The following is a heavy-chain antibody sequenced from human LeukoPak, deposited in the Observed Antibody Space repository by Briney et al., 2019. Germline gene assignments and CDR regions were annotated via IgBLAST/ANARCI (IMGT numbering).Heavy chain of an antibody. CDR1: GGSISSYY. Sequence: PSETLSLTCTVSGGSISSYYWSWLRQPPGKGLEWIGYIYYSGSTNYNPSLKSRVTISVDTSKNQFSLKLSSVTAADTAVYYCARGGGSYYGFFDYWGQGTLVTVSS. J-gene: IGHJ4*02. CDR2: IYYSGST. CDR3: ARGGGSYYGFFDY. D-gene: IGHD1-26*01. V-gene: IGHV4-59*01.